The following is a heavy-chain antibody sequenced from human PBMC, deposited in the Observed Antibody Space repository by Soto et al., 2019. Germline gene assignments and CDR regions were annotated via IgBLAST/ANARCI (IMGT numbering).Heavy chain of an antibody. Sequence: QITLKESGPTLVKPTQTLTLTCTFSGFSLSSPAVGVNWIRQPPGKTLEWLALIYWDDDKQYSPSLRSRLTITKDTSKNQLVLTMTNVSPVDTATYYCAHGSGWLSDYWGQGTLVTVSS. CDR3: AHGSGWLSDY. CDR2: IYWDDDK. V-gene: IGHV2-5*02. J-gene: IGHJ4*02. CDR1: GFSLSSPAVG. D-gene: IGHD6-19*01.